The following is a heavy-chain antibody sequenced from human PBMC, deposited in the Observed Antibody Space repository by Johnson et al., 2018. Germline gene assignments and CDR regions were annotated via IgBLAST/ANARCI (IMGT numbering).Heavy chain of an antibody. CDR1: GFTVSTNY. D-gene: IGHD3-22*01. Sequence: VQLVQSGGNLVQPGGSLRLSCAASGFTVSTNYMSWVRQAPGKGLEWVSVIYSGGSTNYADSVEGRFTISRDNSKNTLYLQMNSLRAEDTAVYYCAREDISGYYFRHWGQGTLVTVSS. J-gene: IGHJ1*01. CDR3: AREDISGYYFRH. V-gene: IGHV3-66*02. CDR2: IYSGGST.